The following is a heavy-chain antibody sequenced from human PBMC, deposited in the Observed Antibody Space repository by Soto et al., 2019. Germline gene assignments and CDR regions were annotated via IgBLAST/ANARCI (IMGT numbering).Heavy chain of an antibody. CDR2: IIPIFGTA. D-gene: IGHD1-20*01. V-gene: IGHV1-69*13. CDR3: ARGPPRLTGTVFDY. CDR1: GGTFSSYA. Sequence: ASVKVSCKASGGTFSSYAVSWVRQAPGQGLEWMGGIIPIFGTANYAQKFQGRVTITADESTSTAYVELSSLRSEDTAVYYCARGPPRLTGTVFDYWGQGTLVTVSS. J-gene: IGHJ4*02.